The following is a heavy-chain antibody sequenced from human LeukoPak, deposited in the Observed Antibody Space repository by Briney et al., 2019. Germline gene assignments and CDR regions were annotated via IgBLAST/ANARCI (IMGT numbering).Heavy chain of an antibody. CDR3: ARDRGGIVGSSTSLKTIDY. D-gene: IGHD2-2*01. CDR2: MNPNSGNT. V-gene: IGHV1-8*01. Sequence: GASVKVSCKASGYTFSSHDINWVRQVPGHGLEWLGWMNPNSGNTGYAQKFQGRVTMTTDTSTSTAYMELRSLRSDDTAVYYCARDRGGIVGSSTSLKTIDYWGQGTLVTVSS. CDR1: GYTFSSHD. J-gene: IGHJ4*02.